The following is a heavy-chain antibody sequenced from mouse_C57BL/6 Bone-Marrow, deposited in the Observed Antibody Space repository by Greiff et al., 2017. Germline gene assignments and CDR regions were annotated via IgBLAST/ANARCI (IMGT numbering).Heavy chain of an antibody. D-gene: IGHD1-1*01. CDR3: ARDEYYGNCDD. CDR1: GFTFSDYG. V-gene: IGHV5-17*01. J-gene: IGHJ2*01. CDR2: ISSGSSTI. Sequence: EVKLVESGGGLVKPGGSLKLSCAASGFTFSDYGMHWVRQAPEKGLEWVAYISSGSSTIYYADTVKGRFTISRDIAKNTLYLQRTSLRSENTAMYYGARDEYYGNCDDWGQGTTLTVAS.